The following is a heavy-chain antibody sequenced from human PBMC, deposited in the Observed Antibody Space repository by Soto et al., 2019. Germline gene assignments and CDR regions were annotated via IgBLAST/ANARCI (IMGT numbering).Heavy chain of an antibody. D-gene: IGHD3-9*01. CDR3: ARDGNYDILTGQNYYYYYGMDV. V-gene: IGHV1-18*04. CDR1: GYTFTSYG. Sequence: ASVKVSCTACGYTFTSYGISWVRQAPGQGLEWMGWISAYNGNTNYAQKLQGRVTMTTDTSTSTAYMELRSLRSDDTAVYYCARDGNYDILTGQNYYYYYGMDVWGQGTTVTVAS. CDR2: ISAYNGNT. J-gene: IGHJ6*02.